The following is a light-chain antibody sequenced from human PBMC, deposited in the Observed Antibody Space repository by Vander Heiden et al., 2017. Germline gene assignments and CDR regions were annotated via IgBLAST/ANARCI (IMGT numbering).Light chain of an antibody. V-gene: IGKV1-39*01. Sequence: DIQLTQSPSSLSASVGDRVTITCRASQTISSYLDWYQQKPGKAPKLLIYAASSLQTGVPSRFSGSGSGTDFTLTISSLQPEDFATYHCQQNYFTPFTFGPGTKLDIK. J-gene: IGKJ3*01. CDR1: QTISSY. CDR3: QQNYFTPFT. CDR2: AAS.